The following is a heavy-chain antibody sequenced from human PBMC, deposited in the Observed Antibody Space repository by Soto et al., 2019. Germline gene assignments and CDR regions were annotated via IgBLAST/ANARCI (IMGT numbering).Heavy chain of an antibody. V-gene: IGHV1-3*01. CDR2: INAGNGNT. D-gene: IGHD3-3*01. J-gene: IGHJ4*02. CDR3: ARGPSGYYDFWSGSLDY. Sequence: SVKVSCKASGYTFTSYAMHWVRQAPGQRLEWMGWINAGNGNTKYSQKFQGRVTITRDTSASTAYMELSSLRSEDTAVYYCARGPSGYYDFWSGSLDYWGQGTLVTVSS. CDR1: GYTFTSYA.